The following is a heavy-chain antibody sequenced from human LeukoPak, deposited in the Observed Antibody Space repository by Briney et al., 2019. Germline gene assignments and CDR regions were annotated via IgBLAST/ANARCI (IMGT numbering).Heavy chain of an antibody. V-gene: IGHV3-64*01. D-gene: IGHD6-6*01. CDR2: ISSNGGST. CDR1: GFTFSSYA. Sequence: GGSLRLSCAASGFTFSSYAMHWVRQAPGKGLEYVSAISSNGGSTYYANSVKGRFTISRDNSKNTLYLQMNSLRAEDTAVYYCAKSGSSSSRVSYYYYMDVWGKGTTVTVSS. CDR3: AKSGSSSSRVSYYYYMDV. J-gene: IGHJ6*03.